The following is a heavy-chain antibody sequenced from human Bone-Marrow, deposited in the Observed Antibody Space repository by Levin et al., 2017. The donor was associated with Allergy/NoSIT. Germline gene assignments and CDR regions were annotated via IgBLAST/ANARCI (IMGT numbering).Heavy chain of an antibody. CDR2: IYPGDSDT. Sequence: KVSCKGSGYSFTSYWIGWVRQMPGKGLEWMGIIYPGDSDTRYSPSFQGQVTISADKSISTAYLQWSSLKASDTAMYYCARRRGIAARQFHRAYYWFDPWGQGTLVTVSS. V-gene: IGHV5-51*01. J-gene: IGHJ5*02. CDR1: GYSFTSYW. D-gene: IGHD6-6*01. CDR3: ARRRGIAARQFHRAYYWFDP.